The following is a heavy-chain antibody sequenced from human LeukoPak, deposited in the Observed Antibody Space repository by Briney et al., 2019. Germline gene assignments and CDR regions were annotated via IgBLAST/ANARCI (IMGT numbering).Heavy chain of an antibody. CDR2: ISSSSSTI. CDR3: AREQPADSFFYYGMDV. CDR1: GFTFSSYS. Sequence: PGRSLRLSCAASGFTFSSYSMNWVRQAPGKGLEWVSYISSSSSTIYYADSVKGRFTISRDNAKNSLYLQMTSLRDEDTAVYYCAREQPADSFFYYGMDVWGQGTTVTVSS. J-gene: IGHJ6*02. D-gene: IGHD6-13*01. V-gene: IGHV3-48*02.